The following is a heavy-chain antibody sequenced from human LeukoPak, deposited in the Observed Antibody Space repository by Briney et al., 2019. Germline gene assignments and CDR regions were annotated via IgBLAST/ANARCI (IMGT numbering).Heavy chain of an antibody. D-gene: IGHD3/OR15-3a*01. J-gene: IGHJ4*02. CDR1: GYSISSGYY. V-gene: IGHV4-61*02. Sequence: PSETLSLTCTVSGYSISSGYYWSWIRQPAGKGLEWIGRIYTSGSTNYNPSLKSRVTISVDTSKNQFSLKLSSVTAADTAVYYCARATWTYYFDYWGQGTLVTVSS. CDR3: ARATWTYYFDY. CDR2: IYTSGST.